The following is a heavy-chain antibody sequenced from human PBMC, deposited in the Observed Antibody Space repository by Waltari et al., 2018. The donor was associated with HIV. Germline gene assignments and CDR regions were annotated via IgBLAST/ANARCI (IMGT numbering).Heavy chain of an antibody. CDR3: ARTYYDFWSGYSPSFDC. V-gene: IGHV4-38-2*01. CDR1: GYSISSGYY. D-gene: IGHD3-3*01. J-gene: IGHJ4*02. Sequence: QVQLRESGPGLVKPSETLSLTCDVSGYSISSGYYWGWIRQPPGKGLEWIGSIYHSGSSYYNPSLKSRVSISVDISKNQFSLKLDSVTAADTALYYCARTYYDFWSGYSPSFDCWGQGALVTVSS. CDR2: IYHSGSS.